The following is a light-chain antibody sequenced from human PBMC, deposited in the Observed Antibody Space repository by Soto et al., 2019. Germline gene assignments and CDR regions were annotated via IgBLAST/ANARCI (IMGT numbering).Light chain of an antibody. J-gene: IGKJ5*01. V-gene: IGKV1-27*01. CDR1: QGISNY. Sequence: DIQMTQSPSSLSASVGDRVTITCRASQGISNYLAWYQQRPGEVPKLLIYAASTLQSGVPSRFSGSGSGTDFPITISSLQPEDVATYYCQKYSSVITFGQGTRLEIK. CDR3: QKYSSVIT. CDR2: AAS.